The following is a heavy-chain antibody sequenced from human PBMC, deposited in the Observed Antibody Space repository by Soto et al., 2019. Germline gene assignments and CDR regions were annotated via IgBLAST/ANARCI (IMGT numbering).Heavy chain of an antibody. CDR1: GDTFNTYT. CDR3: AGSYGSGSRPFDY. J-gene: IGHJ4*01. V-gene: IGHV1-69*02. D-gene: IGHD3-10*01. Sequence: QLQLVQSGAEVKRPGSSVKVSCKTSGDTFNTYTFAWVRQAPGQGLEWMGRIIPVLSMSTYAQNFQGRVSLIADKATNTVSMAFSGLRSDDTAIYYCAGSYGSGSRPFDYWGHGTLVTVSS. CDR2: IIPVLSMS.